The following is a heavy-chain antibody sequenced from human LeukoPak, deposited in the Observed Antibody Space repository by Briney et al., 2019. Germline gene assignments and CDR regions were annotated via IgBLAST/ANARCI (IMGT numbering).Heavy chain of an antibody. CDR3: ARGRGEQLVHVPAYPLYNWFDP. D-gene: IGHD6-13*01. CDR1: GYSLTSYW. CDR2: IYPGDYDT. V-gene: IGHV5-51*01. Sequence: GESLMISCRGSGYSLTSYWIGWVRQMPGKGLEWMGIIYPGDYDTRYSPSFQGQVTISADNSFSAAYLQWSSLKASDTAMYYCARGRGEQLVHVPAYPLYNWFDPWGQGTLVTVSS. J-gene: IGHJ5*02.